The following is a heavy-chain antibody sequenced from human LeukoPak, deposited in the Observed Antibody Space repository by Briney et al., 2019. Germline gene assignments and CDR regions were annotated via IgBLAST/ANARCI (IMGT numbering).Heavy chain of an antibody. J-gene: IGHJ4*02. D-gene: IGHD6-13*01. Sequence: GASVKVSCKASGYTFTGYYIHWVRQAPGQGLEWVGWINPHSGDTNYAQNFQGRVTMTRDTSISTAYLELSRLRSDDTAVYYCARDQGGYYSSSWVFDYWGQGTLVTVSS. CDR2: INPHSGDT. CDR1: GYTFTGYY. V-gene: IGHV1-2*02. CDR3: ARDQGGYYSSSWVFDY.